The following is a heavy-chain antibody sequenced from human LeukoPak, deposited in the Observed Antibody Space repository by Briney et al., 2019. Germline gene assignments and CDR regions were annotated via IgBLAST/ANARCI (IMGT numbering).Heavy chain of an antibody. V-gene: IGHV4-31*03. Sequence: SETLSLTCTVSGGSISSGGYYWSWIRQHPGKGLEWIGYIYYSGSTYYNPSLKSRVAISVDTSKNQFSLKLSSVTAADTAVYYCASGEGGIAACWGEGTLVTVSS. D-gene: IGHD6-25*01. CDR1: GGSISSGGYY. J-gene: IGHJ4*02. CDR3: ASGEGGIAAC. CDR2: IYYSGST.